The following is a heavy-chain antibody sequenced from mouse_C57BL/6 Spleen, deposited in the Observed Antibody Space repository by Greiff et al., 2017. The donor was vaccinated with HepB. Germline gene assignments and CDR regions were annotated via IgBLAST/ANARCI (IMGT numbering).Heavy chain of an antibody. J-gene: IGHJ1*03. CDR2: IDPNSGGT. CDR1: GYTFTSYW. D-gene: IGHD1-1*01. CDR3: ASYYGSSYNWYFDV. V-gene: IGHV1-72*01. Sequence: QVQLKQPGAELVKPGASAKLSCKASGYTFTSYWMHWVKQRPGRGLEWIGRIDPNSGGTKYNEKFKSKATLTVDKPSSTAYMQLSSLTSEDSAVYYCASYYGSSYNWYFDVWGTGTTVTVSS.